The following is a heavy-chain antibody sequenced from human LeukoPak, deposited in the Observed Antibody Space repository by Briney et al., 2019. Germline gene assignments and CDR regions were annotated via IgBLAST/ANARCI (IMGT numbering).Heavy chain of an antibody. CDR3: ARRCDTSSYYTYYFDY. V-gene: IGHV1-2*02. J-gene: IGHJ4*02. CDR1: GYTFTAYY. CDR2: INPNSGGT. Sequence: RASVKVSFKASGYTFTAYYIHWVRQAPGQGLEWMGWINPNSGGTNYAQKFQGRVTMTRDTSISTAYMELSRLRSDDTAVYFCARRCDTSSYYTYYFDYWGQGTLVTVSS. D-gene: IGHD3-22*01.